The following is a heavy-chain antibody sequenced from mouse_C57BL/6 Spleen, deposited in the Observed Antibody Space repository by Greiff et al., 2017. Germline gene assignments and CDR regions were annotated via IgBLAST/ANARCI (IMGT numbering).Heavy chain of an antibody. CDR2: ISSGGDYI. Sequence: EVQRVESGEGLVKPGGSLKLSCAASGFTFSSYAMSWVRQTPEKRLEWVAYISSGGDYIYYADTVKGRFTISRDNARNTLYLQMSSLKSEDTAMYYCTRDGNSCWFAYWGQGTLVTVSA. D-gene: IGHD2-12*01. J-gene: IGHJ3*01. CDR1: GFTFSSYA. CDR3: TRDGNSCWFAY. V-gene: IGHV5-9-1*02.